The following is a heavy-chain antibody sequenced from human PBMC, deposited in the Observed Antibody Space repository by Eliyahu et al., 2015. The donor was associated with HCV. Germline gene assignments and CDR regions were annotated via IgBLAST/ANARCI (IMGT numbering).Heavy chain of an antibody. D-gene: IGHD3-10*01. Sequence: EVQLVESGGGLVKPGGSLRLSCAASGFTFSKAWMSWVRQAPGKGXEWIGRIKSKTDGGTXXYAAPXKXRFTISRDDSKSTLYLQMNSLKTEDTAVYYCTTGAPGGFDYYLDVWGQGTTVTVSS. J-gene: IGHJ6*03. CDR1: GFTFSKAW. V-gene: IGHV3-15*01. CDR3: TTGAPGGFDYYLDV. CDR2: IKSKTDGGTX.